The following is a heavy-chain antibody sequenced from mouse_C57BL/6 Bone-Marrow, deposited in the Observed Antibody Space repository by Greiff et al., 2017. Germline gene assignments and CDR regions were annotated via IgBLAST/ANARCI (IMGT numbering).Heavy chain of an antibody. V-gene: IGHV5-9*01. D-gene: IGHD1-1*01. CDR2: ISGGGGNT. J-gene: IGHJ3*01. CDR1: GFTFSSYT. Sequence: EVQGVESEGGLVKPGGSLKLSCAASGFTFSSYTMSWVRQTPEKRLEWVATISGGGGNTYYPDSVKGRFTISRDNAKNTLYLQMSSLRSEDTALYYCARHGSGYYGSGWFAYWGQGTLVTVSA. CDR3: ARHGSGYYGSGWFAY.